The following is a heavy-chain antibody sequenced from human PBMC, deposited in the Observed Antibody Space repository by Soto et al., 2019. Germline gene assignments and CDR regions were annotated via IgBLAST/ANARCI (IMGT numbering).Heavy chain of an antibody. CDR3: VTGSGSSTSDAFDI. Sequence: QVQLQGSGPGLVKPSETLSLTCTVFGGSVTTYYWTWIRQPPGKGLEWIGFTSHSGSTNYNPSLKGRVTMSVDPSKNQFSLKLFSVTAADTAVYYCVTGSGSSTSDAFDIWDRGTMVTVSS. CDR1: GGSVTTYY. CDR2: TSHSGST. V-gene: IGHV4-59*02. D-gene: IGHD3-10*01. J-gene: IGHJ3*02.